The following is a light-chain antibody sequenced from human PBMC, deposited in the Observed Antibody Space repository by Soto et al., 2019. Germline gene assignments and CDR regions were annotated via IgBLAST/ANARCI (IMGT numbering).Light chain of an antibody. CDR3: HQYDNAPQT. CDR2: AAS. V-gene: IGKV3-20*01. J-gene: IGKJ2*01. Sequence: IVLILSAGALSLSPGERATLSCRASQTLKRTYIAWYQQKPGQAPRVLIYAASKRAAGTPDRFSGSGSGTDFSLTISRLEPEDFAVYYCHQYDNAPQTFAQGTKV. CDR1: QTLKRTY.